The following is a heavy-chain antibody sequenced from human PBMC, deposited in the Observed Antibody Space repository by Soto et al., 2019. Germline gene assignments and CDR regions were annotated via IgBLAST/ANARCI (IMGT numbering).Heavy chain of an antibody. D-gene: IGHD3-10*01. J-gene: IGHJ6*02. CDR3: ARDGSGSYKDSYYYYYGMDV. Sequence: GASVKVSCKTSGYTFSGYYIHWVRQAPGQGLEWMGWINPNSGGTNYAQKFQGWVTMTRDTSISTAYMELSRLRSDDTAVYYCARDGSGSYKDSYYYYYGMDVWGQGTTVTVSS. CDR1: GYTFSGYY. V-gene: IGHV1-2*04. CDR2: INPNSGGT.